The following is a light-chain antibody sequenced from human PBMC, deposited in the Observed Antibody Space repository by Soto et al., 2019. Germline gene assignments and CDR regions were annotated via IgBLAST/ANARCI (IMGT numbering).Light chain of an antibody. CDR2: DAS. V-gene: IGKV3-11*01. CDR3: QQRSNWPPIT. J-gene: IGKJ5*01. CDR1: QSVSSY. Sequence: EIVLTQSPATLSLSPGERATLSCRASQSVSSYLAWYQQKPGQAPRLRIYDASNRATGIPARFSGSGSGTDFTLTISSLEPEDFAVYYCQQRSNWPPITVGQGTRLEIK.